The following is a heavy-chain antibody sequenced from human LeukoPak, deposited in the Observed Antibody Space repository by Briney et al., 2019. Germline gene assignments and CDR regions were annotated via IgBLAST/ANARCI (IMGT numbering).Heavy chain of an antibody. V-gene: IGHV3-48*01. D-gene: IGHD3-22*01. Sequence: GRSLRPSSAASGFTFSSYSMSWVRQAPGEGLWRVSYISSSSSTIYYADSVKGRFTISRDNAKNSLYLQMNSLRAEDTAVYYCARVGGYYDSSGHTWGQGTLVTVSS. CDR3: ARVGGYYDSSGHT. CDR1: GFTFSSYS. CDR2: ISSSSSTI. J-gene: IGHJ4*02.